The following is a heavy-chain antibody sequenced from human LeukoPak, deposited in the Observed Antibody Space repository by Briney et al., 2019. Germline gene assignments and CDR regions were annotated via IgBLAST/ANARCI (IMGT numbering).Heavy chain of an antibody. Sequence: PSETLSLTCTVSGGSISSGGYYWSWIRQHPGKGLEWIGYIYYSGSTYYNPSLKSRVTISVDTSKNQFPLKLSSVTAADTAVYYCASGRVVEGVDYWGQGTLVTVSS. V-gene: IGHV4-31*03. J-gene: IGHJ4*02. D-gene: IGHD2-15*01. CDR2: IYYSGST. CDR1: GGSISSGGYY. CDR3: ASGRVVEGVDY.